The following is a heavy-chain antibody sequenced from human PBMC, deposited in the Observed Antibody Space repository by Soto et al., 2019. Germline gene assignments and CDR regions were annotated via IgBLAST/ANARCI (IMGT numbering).Heavy chain of an antibody. CDR3: AKAKYRSSWWAVDY. Sequence: PGGSLRLSCAASGFTFGSYAMSWVRQAPGKGLEWVSSTSASGGTTYYADSVKGRFTISRDNSKNILYLEMNSLRAEDTAVYYCAKAKYRSSWWAVDYWGQGTLVTVSS. D-gene: IGHD6-13*01. V-gene: IGHV3-23*01. CDR1: GFTFGSYA. J-gene: IGHJ4*02. CDR2: TSASGGTT.